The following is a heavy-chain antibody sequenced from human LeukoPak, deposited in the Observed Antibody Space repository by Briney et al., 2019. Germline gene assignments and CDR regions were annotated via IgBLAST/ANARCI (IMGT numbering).Heavy chain of an antibody. Sequence: ASVKVSCKASGYTFTSYGISWVRQAPGQGLEWIGWICAYNGNTNHAQKFQGRATMTTDTSTTTAYMELRSLRSDDTAVYYCARDWDYGGKSGYNWFDPWGQGTLVTVSS. V-gene: IGHV1-18*01. CDR1: GYTFTSYG. CDR2: ICAYNGNT. J-gene: IGHJ5*02. CDR3: ARDWDYGGKSGYNWFDP. D-gene: IGHD4-23*01.